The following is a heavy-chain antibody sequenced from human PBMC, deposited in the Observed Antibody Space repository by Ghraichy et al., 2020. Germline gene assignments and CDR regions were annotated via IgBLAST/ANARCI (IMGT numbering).Heavy chain of an antibody. Sequence: SETLSLTCTVSGGSINNYYWSWIRQPPGKGLEWIGSIYYLGSTNYSPSLRSRVTISIDTSKKQISLRLSSVTAADTATYYCARHEDDSAGQRTYNYFDPWGQGTRVTVSS. CDR3: ARHEDDSAGQRTYNYFDP. V-gene: IGHV4-59*08. J-gene: IGHJ5*02. CDR1: GGSINNYY. D-gene: IGHD5-24*01. CDR2: IYYLGST.